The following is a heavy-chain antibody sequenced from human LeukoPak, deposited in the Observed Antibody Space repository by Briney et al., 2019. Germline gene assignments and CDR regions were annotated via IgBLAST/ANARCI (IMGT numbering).Heavy chain of an antibody. D-gene: IGHD4-17*01. V-gene: IGHV4-34*01. CDR1: GGSFSGYY. CDR3: ARATAPYDAFDI. J-gene: IGHJ3*02. Sequence: SETLSLTCAVYGGSFSGYYWSWIRRPPGKGLEWIGEINHSGSTNYNPSLKSRVTISVDRSKNQFSLKLSSVTAADTAVYYCARATAPYDAFDIWGQGTMVTVSS. CDR2: INHSGST.